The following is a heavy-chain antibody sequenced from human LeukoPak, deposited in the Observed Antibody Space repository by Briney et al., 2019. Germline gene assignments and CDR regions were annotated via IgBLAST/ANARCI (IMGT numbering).Heavy chain of an antibody. V-gene: IGHV1-18*01. CDR3: ARDRAKRWLQLAYYYYMDV. D-gene: IGHD5-24*01. CDR2: IGAYNGNT. J-gene: IGHJ6*03. CDR1: GDTFTSYA. Sequence: ASVKVSCKASGDTFTSYAMNWVRQAPGQGLEWMGWIGAYNGNTNYAQKLQGRVTMTTDTSTSTAYMELRSLRSDDTAVYYCARDRAKRWLQLAYYYYMDVWGKGTTVTVSS.